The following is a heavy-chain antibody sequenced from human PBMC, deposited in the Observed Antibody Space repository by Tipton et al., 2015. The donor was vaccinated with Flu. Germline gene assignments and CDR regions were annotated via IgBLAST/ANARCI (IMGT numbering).Heavy chain of an antibody. V-gene: IGHV4-39*07. J-gene: IGHJ4*02. CDR3: AKEPPGY. CDR2: IYHSGST. Sequence: TLSLTCTVSGGSISSSSYYWGWIRQPPGKGLEWIGSIYHSGSTYYNPSLKSRVTISVDTAKNQFSLKLSSVTATDTAVYYCAKEPPGYWGQGTLVTVSS. CDR1: GGSISSSSYY.